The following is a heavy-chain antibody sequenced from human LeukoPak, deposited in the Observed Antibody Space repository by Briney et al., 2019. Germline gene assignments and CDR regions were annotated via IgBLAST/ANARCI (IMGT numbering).Heavy chain of an antibody. CDR1: GFTFSDYY. Sequence: PGGSLRLSCAASGFTFSDYYMSWIRQAPGKGLEWVSYISSSGSTIYYADSVKGRFTISRDNAKNSLYLQMNSLRAEDTAVYFCASWRGYRGYDYAFDYWGQGTLVTVSS. V-gene: IGHV3-11*01. CDR3: ASWRGYRGYDYAFDY. CDR2: ISSSGSTI. J-gene: IGHJ4*02. D-gene: IGHD5-12*01.